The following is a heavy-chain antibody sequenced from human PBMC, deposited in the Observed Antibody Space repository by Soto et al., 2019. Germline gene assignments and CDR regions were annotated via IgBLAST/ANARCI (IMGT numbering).Heavy chain of an antibody. CDR3: ASRNYYESSGYYYWYYFDF. CDR1: GFTFTNHA. Sequence: EVQLLESGGGFGQPGGSLRLSCAASGFTFTNHAMSWVRQAPGKGLEWVSAISGSGDGTYYAESVKGRFTISRDNSKNTLYLQMNSLGAEDTAVYYCASRNYYESSGYYYWYYFDFWGQGTLVTVSS. CDR2: ISGSGDGT. D-gene: IGHD3-22*01. J-gene: IGHJ4*02. V-gene: IGHV3-23*01.